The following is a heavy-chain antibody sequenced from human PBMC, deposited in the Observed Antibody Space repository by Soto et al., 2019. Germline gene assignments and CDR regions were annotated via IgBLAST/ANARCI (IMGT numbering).Heavy chain of an antibody. CDR1: GGTFSSYA. CDR2: IIPIFGTA. D-gene: IGHD3-22*01. J-gene: IGHJ5*02. V-gene: IGHV1-69*13. CDR3: AREGYYDSSGYPSNWFDP. Sequence: ASVKVSCKASGGTFSSYAISWVRQAPGQGLEWMGGIIPIFGTANYAQKFQGRVTITADESTSTAYMELSSLRSEDTAVYYCAREGYYDSSGYPSNWFDPWGQGTLVTVSS.